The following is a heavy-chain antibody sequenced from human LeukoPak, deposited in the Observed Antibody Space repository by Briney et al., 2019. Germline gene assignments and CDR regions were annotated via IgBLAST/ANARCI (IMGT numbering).Heavy chain of an antibody. CDR2: IFSSGSA. V-gene: IGHV4-38-2*02. CDR3: ARGLHQIDY. J-gene: IGHJ4*02. CDR1: GYSITSAYY. D-gene: IGHD3-16*01. Sequence: PSETLSLTCTVSGYSITSAYYWGWIRQPPGKGLEWIGRIFSSGSANYNPSLKSRVTMSVDTSKDQFSLKLRSVTAADTAVYYCARGLHQIDYWGQGTLVTVSS.